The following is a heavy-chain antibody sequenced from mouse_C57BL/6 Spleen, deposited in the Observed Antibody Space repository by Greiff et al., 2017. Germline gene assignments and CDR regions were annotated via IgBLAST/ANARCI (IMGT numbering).Heavy chain of an antibody. J-gene: IGHJ3*01. CDR3: ARSDGYPFAY. Sequence: QVQLQQPGAELVKPGASVKLSCKASGYTFTSYWMHWVKQRPGQGLEWIGMIHPNSGSTNYNEKFKSKATLTVDKSSSTDYMQLSSLTSEDSAVYYCARSDGYPFAYWGQGTLVTVSA. CDR1: GYTFTSYW. V-gene: IGHV1-64*01. CDR2: IHPNSGST. D-gene: IGHD2-3*01.